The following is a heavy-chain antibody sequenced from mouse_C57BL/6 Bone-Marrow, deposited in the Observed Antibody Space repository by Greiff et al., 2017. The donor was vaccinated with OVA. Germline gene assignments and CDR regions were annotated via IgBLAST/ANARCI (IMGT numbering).Heavy chain of an antibody. J-gene: IGHJ4*01. CDR3: ARDGTVVAYYYAMDY. V-gene: IGHV3-6*01. CDR2: ISYDGSN. D-gene: IGHD1-1*01. CDR1: GYSITSGYY. Sequence: DVQLQESGPGLVKPSQSLSLTCSVTGYSITSGYYWNWIRQFPGNKLEWMGYISYDGSNNYNPSLKNRISITRDTSKNQFFLKLNSVTTEDTATYYCARDGTVVAYYYAMDYWGQGTSVTVSS.